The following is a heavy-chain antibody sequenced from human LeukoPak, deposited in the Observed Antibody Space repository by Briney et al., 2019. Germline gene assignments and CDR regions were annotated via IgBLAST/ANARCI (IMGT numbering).Heavy chain of an antibody. CDR2: ITSSSSYI. Sequence: GGSLRLSCTAPAFTFSTYSMNWVRQAPGKGLEWVPSITSSSSYIYYADSVKGRFTISRDNSKNTLYLQMGSLRAEDMAVYYCARVAAPNFALTRGGYYFDYWGQGTLVTVSS. CDR3: ARVAAPNFALTRGGYYFDY. CDR1: AFTFSTYS. J-gene: IGHJ4*02. V-gene: IGHV3-21*01. D-gene: IGHD1-7*01.